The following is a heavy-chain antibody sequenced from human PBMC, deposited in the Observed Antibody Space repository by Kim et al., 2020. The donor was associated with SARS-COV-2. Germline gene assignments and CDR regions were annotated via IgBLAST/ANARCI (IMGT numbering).Heavy chain of an antibody. V-gene: IGHV1-2*06. J-gene: IGHJ2*01. CDR2: INPNSGGT. CDR3: ARDQDYGDYGNRYFDL. D-gene: IGHD4-17*01. Sequence: ASVKVSCKASGYTFTGYYMHWVRQAPGQGLEWMGRINPNSGGTNYAQKFQGRVTMTRDTSISTAYMELSRLRSDDTAVYYCARDQDYGDYGNRYFDLWGRGTLVTVSS. CDR1: GYTFTGYY.